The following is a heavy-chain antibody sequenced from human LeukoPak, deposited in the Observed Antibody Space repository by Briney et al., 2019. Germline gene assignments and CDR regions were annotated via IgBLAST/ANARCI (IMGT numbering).Heavy chain of an antibody. D-gene: IGHD5-18*01. CDR1: GGSISSGDYY. CDR3: ARDAGYSYGPRWFDP. CDR2: IYYSGST. V-gene: IGHV4-30-4*01. J-gene: IGHJ5*02. Sequence: SETLSLTCTVSGGSISSGDYYWSWIRQPPGKGLEWIGYIYYSGSTYYNPSLKSRVTISVDTSKNQFSLKLSSVTAADTAVYYCARDAGYSYGPRWFDPWGQGTLVTVSS.